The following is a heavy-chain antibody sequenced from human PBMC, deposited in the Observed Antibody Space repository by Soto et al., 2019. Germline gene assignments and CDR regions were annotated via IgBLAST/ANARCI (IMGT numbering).Heavy chain of an antibody. CDR1: GFPFSGYA. D-gene: IGHD3-10*01. V-gene: IGHV3-74*01. CDR2: ISGDGSTT. J-gene: IGHJ4*02. CDR3: ARGRSGSYSSDY. Sequence: PGGSLRLSCAASGFPFSGYAINWVRQAPGKGLVWVSRISGDGSTTNYADSLKGRFTISRDNAKNTVFLQMNSLRAEDTAVYYCARGRSGSYSSDYWGQGTLVTVSS.